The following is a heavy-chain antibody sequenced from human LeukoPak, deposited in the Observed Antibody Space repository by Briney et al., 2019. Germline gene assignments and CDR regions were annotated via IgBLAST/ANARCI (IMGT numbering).Heavy chain of an antibody. CDR1: GFTFDDYA. D-gene: IGHD3-22*01. J-gene: IGHJ3*02. CDR3: AKKGRPTMIDAWGAFDI. CDR2: ISWNSGSI. V-gene: IGHV3-9*01. Sequence: GGSLRLSCAASGFTFDDYAMHWVRQAPGKGLEWVSGISWNSGSIGYADSVKGRFTISRDNSKNTLYLQMNSLRAEDTAVYYCAKKGRPTMIDAWGAFDIWGQGTMVTVSS.